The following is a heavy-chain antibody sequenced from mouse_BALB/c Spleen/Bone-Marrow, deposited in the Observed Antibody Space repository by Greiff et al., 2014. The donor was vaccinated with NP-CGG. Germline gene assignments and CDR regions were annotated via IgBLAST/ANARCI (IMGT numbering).Heavy chain of an antibody. CDR1: GYTFSSYW. CDR2: ILPGSGST. CDR3: ASGFLRPYYAMDY. Sequence: QVQLQQSGAELMKPGASVKISCKATGYTFSSYWIEWVKQRPGHGLEWIGEILPGSGSTNYNEKFKGKATFTAATSSNTAYMHLSSLTSEDSAVYYCASGFLRPYYAMDYWGQGTSVTVSS. J-gene: IGHJ4*01. V-gene: IGHV1-9*01.